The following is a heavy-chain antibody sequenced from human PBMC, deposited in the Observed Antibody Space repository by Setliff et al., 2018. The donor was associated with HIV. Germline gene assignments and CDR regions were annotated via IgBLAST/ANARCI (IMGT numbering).Heavy chain of an antibody. V-gene: IGHV4-61*09. CDR2: VYTTGSA. Sequence: LSLTCTVSGASFIRSRYYWSWIRQPAGKGLEWVGHVYTTGSASYNPSLESRVTILEALSKNQFSLNLSSVTAADTGVYYCARGALDSGIYSGPDTYFDYWGQGTLVTSPQ. J-gene: IGHJ4*02. CDR1: GASFIRSRYY. D-gene: IGHD1-26*01. CDR3: ARGALDSGIYSGPDTYFDY.